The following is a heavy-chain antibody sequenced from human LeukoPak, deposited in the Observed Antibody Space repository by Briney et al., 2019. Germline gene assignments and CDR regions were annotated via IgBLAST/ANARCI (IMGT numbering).Heavy chain of an antibody. CDR2: ISTSGSST. CDR3: ARVPGRYAFDF. CDR1: GFTFSDYY. V-gene: IGHV3-11*03. D-gene: IGHD2-15*01. Sequence: GGSLRLSCAASGFTFSDYYMSWIRQAPGKGPEWVSYISTSGSSTNYADSVKGRFTISRDNVKNSLYLQMDRLRAEDTAVYYCARVPGRYAFDFWGQGTMVTVSS. J-gene: IGHJ3*01.